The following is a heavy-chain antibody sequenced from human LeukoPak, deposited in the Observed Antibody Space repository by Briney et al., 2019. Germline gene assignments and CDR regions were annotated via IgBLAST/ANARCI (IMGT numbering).Heavy chain of an antibody. J-gene: IGHJ4*02. V-gene: IGHV4-59*01. D-gene: IGHD3-16*01. CDR1: GGSISSYY. Sequence: SETLSLTCTVSGGSISSYYLSWIRQPPGKGLEWIWYIYYSGSTNYNPSLKSRVTISVDTSKNQFSLKLSSVTAAATAVYCCARDGGGEYYFDYWGQGTLVTVSS. CDR3: ARDGGGEYYFDY. CDR2: IYYSGST.